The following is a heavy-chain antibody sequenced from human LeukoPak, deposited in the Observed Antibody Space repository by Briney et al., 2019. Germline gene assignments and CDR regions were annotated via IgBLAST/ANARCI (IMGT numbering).Heavy chain of an antibody. CDR3: AKDPYGGNSESAFDI. D-gene: IGHD4-23*01. V-gene: IGHV3-21*01. Sequence: GGSLRLSCAASEFTFSSYSMNWVRQAPGKELVWVSSISSSGTYIYYADSVKGRFTISRDNAKNLLFLQMNSLRAEDTAVYYCAKDPYGGNSESAFDIWGQGTMVTVSS. CDR2: ISSSGTYI. J-gene: IGHJ3*02. CDR1: EFTFSSYS.